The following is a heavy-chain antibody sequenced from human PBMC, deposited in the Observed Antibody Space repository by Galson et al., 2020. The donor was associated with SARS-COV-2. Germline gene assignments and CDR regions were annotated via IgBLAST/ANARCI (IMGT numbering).Heavy chain of an antibody. J-gene: IGHJ6*02. CDR1: GGSFSGYY. V-gene: IGHV4-34*01. D-gene: IGHD3-3*01. CDR3: ARSRTRGGNQSGYFPRRYYYYGMDV. Sequence: SETLSLTCAVYGGSFSGYYWSWIRQPPGKGLEWIGEINHSGSTNYNPSLKSRVTISVDTSKNQFSLKLSSVTAADTAVYYCARSRTRGGNQSGYFPRRYYYYGMDVWGQGTTVTVSS. CDR2: INHSGST.